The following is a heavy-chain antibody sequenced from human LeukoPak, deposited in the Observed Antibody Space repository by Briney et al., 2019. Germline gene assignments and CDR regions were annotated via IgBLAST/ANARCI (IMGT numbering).Heavy chain of an antibody. J-gene: IGHJ4*02. CDR3: AGHQRDSIAYFYMDC. V-gene: IGHV3-53*01. Sequence: GGSLRLSCAASGFTVSSTYMSWVRQAPGKGLEWVSIIYTGGTTHHADSVKGRFTISRDISKNTLYLQMNSLRAEDTAVYYCAGHQRDSIAYFYMDCWGQRSLVTVSS. CDR1: GFTVSSTY. D-gene: IGHD3-22*01. CDR2: IYTGGTT.